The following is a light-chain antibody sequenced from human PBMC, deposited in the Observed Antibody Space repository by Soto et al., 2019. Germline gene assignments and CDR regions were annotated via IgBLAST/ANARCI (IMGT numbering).Light chain of an antibody. CDR3: CSYAGSSTAYV. CDR2: EGS. CDR1: SSDVGSYNL. V-gene: IGLV2-23*01. Sequence: QSALTQPASVSGSPGQSITISCTGTSSDVGSYNLVSWYQQHPGKAPKLLLYEGSQRPSGVSTRFSGSKSGNSASLTISGLQAEDEADYYCCSYAGSSTAYVFGTGTKLTVL. J-gene: IGLJ1*01.